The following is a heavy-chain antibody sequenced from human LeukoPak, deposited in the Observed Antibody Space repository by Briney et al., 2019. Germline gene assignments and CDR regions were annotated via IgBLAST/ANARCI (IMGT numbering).Heavy chain of an antibody. CDR1: GGSFSGYY. CDR2: INHSGST. V-gene: IGHV4-34*01. Sequence: PSETLSLTCAVCGGSFSGYYWSWIRQPPGKGLEWIGEINHSGSTNYNPSLKSRVTISVDTSKNQFSLKLSSVTAADTAVYYCARGAAGDNWFDPWGQGTLVTVSS. CDR3: ARGAAGDNWFDP. J-gene: IGHJ5*02. D-gene: IGHD6-13*01.